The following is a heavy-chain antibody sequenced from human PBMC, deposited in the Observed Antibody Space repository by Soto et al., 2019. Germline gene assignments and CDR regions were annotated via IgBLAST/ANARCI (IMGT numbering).Heavy chain of an antibody. D-gene: IGHD1-26*01. Sequence: GVSQSRSCTDSGVAFNNYGINWVRPAPGKGLEWVSSISKSDYTYYSDSVKGRFTISRDNAKNSVSLQMNTLRVEDTAVYYGARGRPMMGAKTCFDDWGPGTLVPVSS. CDR1: GVAFNNYG. CDR2: ISKSDYT. V-gene: IGHV3-21*04. CDR3: ARGRPMMGAKTCFDD. J-gene: IGHJ4*02.